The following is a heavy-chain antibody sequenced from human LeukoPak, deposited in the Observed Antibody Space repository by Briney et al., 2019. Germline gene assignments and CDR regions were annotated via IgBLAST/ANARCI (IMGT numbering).Heavy chain of an antibody. CDR1: GVSVSSGSYF. D-gene: IGHD6-13*01. CDR2: IYHDGST. Sequence: PSETLSLTCTVSGVSVSSGSYFWSWIRQPPGEGPQWIGYIYHDGSTNYNPSLKSRVTISVDTSKNQFSLKLSSVTAADTAVYYCARGRGNGVSISSSSQRDYWGQGTLVTVSS. J-gene: IGHJ4*02. V-gene: IGHV4-61*01. CDR3: ARGRGNGVSISSSSQRDY.